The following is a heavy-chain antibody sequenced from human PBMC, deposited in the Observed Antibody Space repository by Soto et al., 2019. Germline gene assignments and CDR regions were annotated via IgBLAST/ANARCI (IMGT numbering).Heavy chain of an antibody. V-gene: IGHV1-69*13. CDR1: GGTFSSYA. J-gene: IGHJ6*02. D-gene: IGHD6-13*01. Sequence: SVKVSCKASGGTFSSYAISWVRQAPGQGLEWTGGIIPIFGTANYAQKFQGRVTITADESTSTAYMELSSLRSEDTAVYYCAVHAAGLPFYYYGMDVWGQGTTVTVSS. CDR3: AVHAAGLPFYYYGMDV. CDR2: IIPIFGTA.